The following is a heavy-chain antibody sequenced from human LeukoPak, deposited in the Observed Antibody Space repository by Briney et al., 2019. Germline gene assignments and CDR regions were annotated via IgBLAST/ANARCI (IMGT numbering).Heavy chain of an antibody. Sequence: KPSETLSLTCTVSGGSISSSNYYWGWIRQPPGKGLEWIGSIYYSGSAYYNPSLKSRVTISVDTSKNQFSLKLSSVTAADTAVYYCARRNYYDYFFEYWGQGTLVTVSS. CDR2: IYYSGSA. CDR3: ARRNYYDYFFEY. J-gene: IGHJ4*02. V-gene: IGHV4-39*01. D-gene: IGHD3-22*01. CDR1: GGSISSSNYY.